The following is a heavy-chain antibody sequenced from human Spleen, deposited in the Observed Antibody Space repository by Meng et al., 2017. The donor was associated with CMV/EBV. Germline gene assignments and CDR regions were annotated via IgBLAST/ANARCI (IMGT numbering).Heavy chain of an antibody. D-gene: IGHD3-10*01. CDR1: GFTFSNFA. V-gene: IGHV3-30*04. CDR2: ISYDGKNK. J-gene: IGHJ5*02. CDR3: ASSGSGSYYNTFWFDP. Sequence: GFTFSNFAIIWGRQAPGKGLEWVAVISYDGKNKYYTDSVKGRFTLSRDNSKNTVYVQMNSLRVEDTAVYYCASSGSGSYYNTFWFDPWGQGTLVTVSS.